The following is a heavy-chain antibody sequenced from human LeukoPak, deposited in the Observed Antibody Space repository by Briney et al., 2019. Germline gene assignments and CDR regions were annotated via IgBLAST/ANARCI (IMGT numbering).Heavy chain of an antibody. CDR2: INPSGGST. CDR3: ARAHSRDYYGSGSYSDY. D-gene: IGHD3-10*01. J-gene: IGHJ4*02. Sequence: ASVKVSCKAFGHSLTSYSMHWVRQAPGQGLEWMGIINPSGGSTSYAQKFQGRVTMTRDMSTSTVYMELSSLRSEDTAVYYCARAHSRDYYGSGSYSDYWGQGTLVTVSS. V-gene: IGHV1-46*01. CDR1: GHSLTSYS.